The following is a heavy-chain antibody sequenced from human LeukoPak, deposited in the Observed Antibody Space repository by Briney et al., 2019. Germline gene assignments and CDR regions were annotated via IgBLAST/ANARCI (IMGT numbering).Heavy chain of an antibody. Sequence: ASVKVSCKASGYTFTSYAMNWVRQAPGQGLEWMGWISAYNGNTNYAQKLQGRVTFTRSTSISTAYMELSSLRSEDTAVYYCARVDGSPDYWGQGTLVTVSS. D-gene: IGHD3-22*01. CDR3: ARVDGSPDY. CDR2: ISAYNGNT. CDR1: GYTFTSYA. J-gene: IGHJ4*02. V-gene: IGHV1-8*03.